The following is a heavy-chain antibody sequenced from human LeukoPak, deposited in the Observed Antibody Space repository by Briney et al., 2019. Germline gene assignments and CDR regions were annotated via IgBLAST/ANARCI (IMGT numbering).Heavy chain of an antibody. CDR2: IYSGGRT. D-gene: IGHD5-18*01. J-gene: IGHJ4*02. CDR1: GFTVSSNY. Sequence: GGSLRLSCAASGFTVSSNYMSWVRQAPGKGLEWVSVIYSGGRTYYADSVKGRFTISRDNSKNTLYLQMNSLRAEDTAVYYCARDSYGYADYWGQGTLVTVSS. CDR3: ARDSYGYADY. V-gene: IGHV3-66*01.